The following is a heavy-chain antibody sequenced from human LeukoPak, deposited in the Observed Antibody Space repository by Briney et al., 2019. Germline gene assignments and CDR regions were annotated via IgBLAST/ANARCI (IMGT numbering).Heavy chain of an antibody. CDR3: ASLYDIVGTTVDY. V-gene: IGHV1-2*06. CDR1: GYTFTNYY. CDR2: IDPNTGGT. D-gene: IGHD1-26*01. J-gene: IGHJ4*02. Sequence: ASVKVSCKTSGYTFTNYYIHWVRQAPGQGLEWMGRIDPNTGGTKSAKNFQGRVTMTRDTSISTAYMSLSGLRSDDTAVYYCASLYDIVGTTVDYWGQGTLVTVSS.